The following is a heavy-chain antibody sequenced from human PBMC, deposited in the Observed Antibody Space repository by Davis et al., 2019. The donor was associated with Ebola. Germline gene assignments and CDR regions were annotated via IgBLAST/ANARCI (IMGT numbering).Heavy chain of an antibody. D-gene: IGHD6-6*01. V-gene: IGHV1-8*01. CDR1: GYTFTSYD. Sequence: ASVKVSCKASGYTFTSYDINWVRQAPGQGLEWMGWMNPNSGNTGYAQKFQGRVTMTRNTSISTAYMELSSLRSEDTAVYYCARGKHSSSSGLGLFYYYYGMDVWGQGTTVTVSS. CDR2: MNPNSGNT. J-gene: IGHJ6*02. CDR3: ARGKHSSSSGLGLFYYYYGMDV.